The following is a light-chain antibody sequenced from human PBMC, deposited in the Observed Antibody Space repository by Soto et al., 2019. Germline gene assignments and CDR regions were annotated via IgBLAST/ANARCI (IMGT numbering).Light chain of an antibody. J-gene: IGKJ5*01. CDR3: QQYDNWPPIT. CDR1: QGIGDT. CDR2: DTS. Sequence: VEMRQSPATLSVSPGEGATLSYRASQGIGDTLAWYQHKPGQTPRLIIYDTSTRATGVPTRFSGSGSGTEFTLTISSLQSEDFAVYYCQQYDNWPPITFVQGTRLEIK. V-gene: IGKV3-15*01.